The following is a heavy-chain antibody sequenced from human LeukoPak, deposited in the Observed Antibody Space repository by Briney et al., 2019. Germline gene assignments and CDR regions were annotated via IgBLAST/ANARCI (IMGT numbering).Heavy chain of an antibody. D-gene: IGHD6-6*01. J-gene: IGHJ4*02. CDR2: IGTAGDT. V-gene: IGHV3-13*04. CDR1: GFTFSSYD. Sequence: GSLRLSCAASGFTFSSYDMHWVRQATGKGLEWVSAIGTAGDTYYPGSVKGRFTISRENAKNSLYLQMNSLRAGDTAVYYCARADSSFGTGFDYWGQGTLVTVSS. CDR3: ARADSSFGTGFDY.